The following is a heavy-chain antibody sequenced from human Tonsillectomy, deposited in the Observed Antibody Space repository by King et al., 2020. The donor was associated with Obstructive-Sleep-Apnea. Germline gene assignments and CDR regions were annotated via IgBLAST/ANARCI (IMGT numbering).Heavy chain of an antibody. CDR1: GFTFSDYY. J-gene: IGHJ4*02. CDR2: ISSISSYT. V-gene: IGHV3-11*06. D-gene: IGHD3-22*01. Sequence: QLVQSGGGLVKPGGSLRLSCAASGFTFSDYYMSWIRQAPGKGLEWVSYISSISSYTNYADSVKGRFTISRDNAKNSLYLQMNSLRAEATAVYYCARVATNYYDSSGYYDYWGQGTLVTVSS. CDR3: ARVATNYYDSSGYYDY.